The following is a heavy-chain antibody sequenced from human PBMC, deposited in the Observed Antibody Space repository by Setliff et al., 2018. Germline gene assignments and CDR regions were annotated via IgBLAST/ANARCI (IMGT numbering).Heavy chain of an antibody. V-gene: IGHV4-34*12. J-gene: IGHJ4*02. Sequence: PSETLSLTCAASGFTLSDHYIDWIRQPPGKGLEWIGEIIHSGSTNYNPSLKSRVTISMDTSKNQFSLKVSSVTAADTAVYYCARSFSRREKFLLDYWGQGALVTVSS. CDR1: GFTLSDHY. CDR3: ARSFSRREKFLLDY. CDR2: IIHSGST.